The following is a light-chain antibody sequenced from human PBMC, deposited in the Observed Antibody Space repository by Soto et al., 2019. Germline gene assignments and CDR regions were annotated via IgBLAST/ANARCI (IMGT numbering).Light chain of an antibody. CDR2: AAS. CDR1: QGISSY. CDR3: QQYYTTPVT. Sequence: DIQLTQSPSFLSASVGDRVTITCRASQGISSYLAWYQQKPGKAPKLLIYAASTLQSGVPSRFSGSGSGTDFTLTIGSLQAEDVAVYYCQQYYTTPVTFGQGTKVEIK. V-gene: IGKV1-9*01. J-gene: IGKJ1*01.